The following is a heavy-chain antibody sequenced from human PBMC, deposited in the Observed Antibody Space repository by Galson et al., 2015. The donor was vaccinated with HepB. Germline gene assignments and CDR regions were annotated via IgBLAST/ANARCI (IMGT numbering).Heavy chain of an antibody. CDR1: GYSFSNHW. V-gene: IGHV5-51*01. J-gene: IGHJ3*02. D-gene: IGHD5-24*01. CDR2: IYPGDSDT. Sequence: QSGAEVKRPGESLKISCKGSGYSFSNHWIGWVRQVPGKGLEWMGVIYPGDSDTRYSPSFQGQVTISADKSISTAYLQWSSLKASDTAMYYCARLADGYNDAFDIWGQGTMVTVSS. CDR3: ARLADGYNDAFDI.